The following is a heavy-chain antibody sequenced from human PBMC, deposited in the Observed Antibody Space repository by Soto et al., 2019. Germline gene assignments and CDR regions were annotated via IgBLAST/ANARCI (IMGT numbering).Heavy chain of an antibody. J-gene: IGHJ4*02. D-gene: IGHD2-2*01. CDR2: ISGSGGST. CDR3: AKDIPAKGYCSSTRCENFDY. Sequence: GGSLRLSCAASGFTFSSYAMSWVRQAPGKGLEWVSAISGSGGSTYYADSVKGRFTISRDNSKNTLYLQMNSLRAEDTAVYYCAKDIPAKGYCSSTRCENFDYWGQGTLVTVSS. CDR1: GFTFSSYA. V-gene: IGHV3-23*01.